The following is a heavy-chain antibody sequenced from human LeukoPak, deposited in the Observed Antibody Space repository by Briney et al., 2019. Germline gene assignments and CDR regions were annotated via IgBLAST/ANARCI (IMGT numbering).Heavy chain of an antibody. Sequence: SSETLSLTCTVSGVSANTYYWSWIRQPAGKGLEWIGRISTTGNTNYNPSLKSRVTMSKDTSKNQFSLRLTSVTAADTALYYCARCEGSGVEDYWGQGTLVTVSS. V-gene: IGHV4-4*07. CDR1: GVSANTYY. D-gene: IGHD3-10*01. CDR2: ISTTGNT. J-gene: IGHJ4*02. CDR3: ARCEGSGVEDY.